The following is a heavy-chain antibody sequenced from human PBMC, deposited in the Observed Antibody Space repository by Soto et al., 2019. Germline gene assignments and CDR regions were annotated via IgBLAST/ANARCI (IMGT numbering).Heavy chain of an antibody. D-gene: IGHD3-22*01. V-gene: IGHV1-24*01. J-gene: IGHJ4*02. CDR1: GYTLTELS. CDR3: ATGDLFDSSGYYCRRFDY. CDR2: FDPEDGET. Sequence: ASVKVSCKVSGYTLTELSMHWVRQAPGKGLEWMGGFDPEDGETIYAQKFQGRVTMTEDTSTDTAYMELSSLRSEDTAVYYCATGDLFDSSGYYCRRFDYCGQGTLVTVSS.